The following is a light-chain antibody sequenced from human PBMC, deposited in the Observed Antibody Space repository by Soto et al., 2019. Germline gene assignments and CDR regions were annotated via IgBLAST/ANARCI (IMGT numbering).Light chain of an antibody. CDR2: DAS. J-gene: IGKJ1*01. CDR3: QQYGYSPWT. Sequence: EIVLTQSPGTLSLSPGERATLSCRASQSISSSFLAWYQQRPGQAPRLLIYDASSRATGIPDRFSGSGSGTDFTLTISRLEPEDFAMYYCQQYGYSPWTFGQGTKVEIK. V-gene: IGKV3-20*01. CDR1: QSISSSF.